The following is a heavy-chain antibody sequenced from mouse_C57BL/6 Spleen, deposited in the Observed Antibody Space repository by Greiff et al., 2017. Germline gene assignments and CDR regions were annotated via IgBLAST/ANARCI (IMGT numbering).Heavy chain of an antibody. Sequence: EVKLMESGPGLVKPSQSLSLTCSVTGYSITSGYYWNWIRQFPGNKLEWMGYISYDGSNNYNPSLKNRISITRDTSKNQFFLKLNSVTTEDTATYYCARDGLGEFDYWGQGTTLTVSS. CDR2: ISYDGSN. CDR3: ARDGLGEFDY. CDR1: GYSITSGYY. D-gene: IGHD4-1*01. V-gene: IGHV3-6*01. J-gene: IGHJ2*01.